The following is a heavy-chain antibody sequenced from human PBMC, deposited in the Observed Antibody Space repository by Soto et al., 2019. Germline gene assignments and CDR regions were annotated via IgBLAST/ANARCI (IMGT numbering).Heavy chain of an antibody. D-gene: IGHD2-2*01. V-gene: IGHV4-30-4*01. CDR1: GGSISSGDYY. CDR3: ARGHIVVVPAAPCPLNWFDP. J-gene: IGHJ5*02. Sequence: PSETLSLTCTVSGGSISSGDYYWSWIRQPPGKGLEWIGYIYYSGSTYYNPSLKSRVTISLGTSKNQFTLKLSPVTAADTAVYYCARGHIVVVPAAPCPLNWFDPWGQGTLVTVSS. CDR2: IYYSGST.